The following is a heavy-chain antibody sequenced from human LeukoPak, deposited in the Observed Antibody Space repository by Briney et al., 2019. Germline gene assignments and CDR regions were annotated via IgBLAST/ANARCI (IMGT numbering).Heavy chain of an antibody. Sequence: GGSLRLSCAASGFTFSSYWMSWVRQAPGKGLEWVAVISYDGSNKYYADSVKGRFTISRDNSKNTLYLQMNSLRAEDTAVYYCAKDALMDGSGSYYFYFDYWGQGTLVTVSS. D-gene: IGHD3-10*01. CDR2: ISYDGSNK. CDR3: AKDALMDGSGSYYFYFDY. J-gene: IGHJ4*02. V-gene: IGHV3-30*18. CDR1: GFTFSSYW.